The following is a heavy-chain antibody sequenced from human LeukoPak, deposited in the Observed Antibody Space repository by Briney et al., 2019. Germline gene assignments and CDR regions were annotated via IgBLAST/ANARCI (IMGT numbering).Heavy chain of an antibody. J-gene: IGHJ6*02. CDR2: IIPIFGTA. V-gene: IGHV1-69*13. D-gene: IGHD1-1*01. CDR3: ARALLERTGLSYYYYGMDV. CDR1: GGTFSSYA. Sequence: SVKVSCTASGGTFSSYAISWVRQAPGQGLEWMGGIIPIFGTANYAQKFQGRVTITADESTSTAYMELSSLRSEDTAVYNCARALLERTGLSYYYYGMDVWGQGTTVTVSS.